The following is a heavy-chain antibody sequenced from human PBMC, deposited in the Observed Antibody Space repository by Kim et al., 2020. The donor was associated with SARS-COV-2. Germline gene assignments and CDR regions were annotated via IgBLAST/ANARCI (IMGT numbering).Heavy chain of an antibody. CDR3: ARRYYDSSDRDY. V-gene: IGHV4-39*01. Sequence: SETLSLTCTVSGGSISSSSYYWGWIRQPPGKGLEWIGSIYYSGSTYYNPSLKSRVTISVDTSKNRFSLKLSSVTAADTAVYYCARRYYDSSDRDYWGQGTLVTVSS. CDR2: IYYSGST. J-gene: IGHJ4*02. D-gene: IGHD3-22*01. CDR1: GGSISSSSYY.